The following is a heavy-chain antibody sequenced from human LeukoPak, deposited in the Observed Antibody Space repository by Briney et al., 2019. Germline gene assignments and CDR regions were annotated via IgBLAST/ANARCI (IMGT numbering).Heavy chain of an antibody. CDR1: GFTFRTYE. D-gene: IGHD3-22*01. CDR3: AREGSSSTYYFDAFDI. Sequence: GGSLRLSCEASGFTFRTYEMNWLRQAPGKGLEWISYISSSATAIHYADSVKGRLTISRDNAKNSLYLQMNSLRAGDTALYYCAREGSSSTYYFDAFDIWGQGTMVTVSS. V-gene: IGHV3-48*03. CDR2: ISSSATAI. J-gene: IGHJ3*02.